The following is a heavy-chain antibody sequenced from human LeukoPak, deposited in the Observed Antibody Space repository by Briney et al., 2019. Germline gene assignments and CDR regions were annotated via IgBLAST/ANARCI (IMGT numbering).Heavy chain of an antibody. Sequence: ASVKVSCKASGGTFSKYTISWVRQRPGQGLEWMGGITPLFGTANYAQKFQGRVTITADESTSTAYMELSSLRSEDTAVYYCASAAAFQYYFDYWGQGTLVTVSS. CDR2: ITPLFGTA. D-gene: IGHD6-13*01. J-gene: IGHJ4*02. CDR1: GGTFSKYT. CDR3: ASAAAFQYYFDY. V-gene: IGHV1-69*13.